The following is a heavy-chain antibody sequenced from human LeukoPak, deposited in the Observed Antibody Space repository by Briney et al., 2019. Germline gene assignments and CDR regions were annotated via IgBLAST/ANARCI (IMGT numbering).Heavy chain of an antibody. V-gene: IGHV1-2*02. D-gene: IGHD3-10*01. Sequence: ASVKVSCKASGYTFTGYYIHWVRQAPGQGLEWMGWINPNSGDTNYAQKFQGRVTMTRDTSITTAYMELSRLRSDDTAVYYCARAGTTWMVYYYGMDVWGKGTTVTVSS. J-gene: IGHJ6*04. CDR3: ARAGTTWMVYYYGMDV. CDR2: INPNSGDT. CDR1: GYTFTGYY.